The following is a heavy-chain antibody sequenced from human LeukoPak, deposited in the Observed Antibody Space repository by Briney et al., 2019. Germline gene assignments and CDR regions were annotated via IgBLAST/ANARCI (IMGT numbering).Heavy chain of an antibody. Sequence: SETLSLTCSVSGGSISSYYWSWIRQSPGKGLEWIGRIYTSGSTNYNPSLKSRVTMSVDTSKNQFSLKLSSVTAADTAVYYCARHYDFLSGRYYYMDVWGKGTTVTVSS. CDR2: IYTSGST. CDR1: GGSISSYY. D-gene: IGHD3-3*01. CDR3: ARHYDFLSGRYYYMDV. J-gene: IGHJ6*03. V-gene: IGHV4-4*07.